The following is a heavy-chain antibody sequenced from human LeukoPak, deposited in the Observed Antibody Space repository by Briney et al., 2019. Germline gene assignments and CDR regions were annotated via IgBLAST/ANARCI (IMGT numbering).Heavy chain of an antibody. D-gene: IGHD3-22*01. J-gene: IGHJ4*02. CDR2: IYQSGST. V-gene: IGHV4-38-2*01. Sequence: TSETLSLTCAVSGYSIRSGYHWSWIRQPPGKGLEWIGSIYQSGSTYYNPSLKSRVTISVDTSKNQFSLNLSSVTAADSAVYYCARHDLDSSGYLSFVFDYWNQVTLVTVFS. CDR3: ARHDLDSSGYLSFVFDY. CDR1: GYSIRSGYH.